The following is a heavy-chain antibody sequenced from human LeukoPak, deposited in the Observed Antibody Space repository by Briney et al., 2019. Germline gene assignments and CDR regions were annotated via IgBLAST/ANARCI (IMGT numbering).Heavy chain of an antibody. D-gene: IGHD2-15*01. CDR3: AAVVPAGY. Sequence: PGGSLRLSCAASGFTFSDHYMDWVRQAPGKGLEWVGRTRNKANSYTTEYAASVKGRFTISRDDSKNSLYLQMNSLRTEDTAVYYCAAVVPAGYRGQGTLVTVSS. J-gene: IGHJ4*02. CDR2: TRNKANSYTT. V-gene: IGHV3-72*01. CDR1: GFTFSDHY.